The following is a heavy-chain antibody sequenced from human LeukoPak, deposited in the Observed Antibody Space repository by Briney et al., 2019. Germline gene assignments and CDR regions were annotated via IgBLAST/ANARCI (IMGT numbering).Heavy chain of an antibody. CDR2: FDPEDGET. Sequence: ASVKVSCKVSGYTLTELSMHWVRQAPGKGLEWMGGFDPEDGETIYAQKFQGRVTMTEDTSADTAYMELSSLRSEDTAVYYCATSYGSGRPYMDVWGKGTTVTVSS. D-gene: IGHD3-10*01. CDR1: GYTLTELS. V-gene: IGHV1-24*01. J-gene: IGHJ6*03. CDR3: ATSYGSGRPYMDV.